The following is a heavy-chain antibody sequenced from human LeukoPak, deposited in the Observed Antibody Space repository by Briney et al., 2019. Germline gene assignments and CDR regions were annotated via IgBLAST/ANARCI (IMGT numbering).Heavy chain of an antibody. J-gene: IGHJ3*02. V-gene: IGHV4-39*02. D-gene: IGHD3-9*01. CDR1: DDSNSGSHS. Sequence: SETLSLTCIVSDDSNSGSHSRGWILQPPGKGLAWIGSIYYSGSTYYNPSLKSRVTISVDTSKNQFSLRLTSVTAADTAVYYCARELRYFDERDAFDIWGQGTMVTVSS. CDR2: IYYSGST. CDR3: ARELRYFDERDAFDI.